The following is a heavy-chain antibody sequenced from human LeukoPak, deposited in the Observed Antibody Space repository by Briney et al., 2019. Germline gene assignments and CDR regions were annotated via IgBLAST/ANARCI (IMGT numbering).Heavy chain of an antibody. J-gene: IGHJ4*02. V-gene: IGHV3-15*01. CDR2: IKSKTDGRTT. Sequence: PGGSLRLSCAASGFTFSNAWMSWVRQAPGKGLEWVGRIKSKTDGRTTDYAAPVKGRFTISRDDSKNTLYLQMNSLKTEDTAVYYCTTVPLITMVPLWGQGTLVTVSS. CDR3: TTVPLITMVPL. CDR1: GFTFSNAW. D-gene: IGHD3-10*01.